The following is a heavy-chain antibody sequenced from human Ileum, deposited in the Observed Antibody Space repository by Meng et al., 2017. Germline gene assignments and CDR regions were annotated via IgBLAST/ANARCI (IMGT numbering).Heavy chain of an antibody. CDR2: IKGDESST. D-gene: IGHD5-12*01. V-gene: IGHV3-74*03. Sequence: EAQLVQSGGGSIQPGGSLRLSCAASGFNFRTSWMHWVRQVPGKGLVWVSRIKGDESSTTYADSVKGRFTISRDNAQNTVYLQMNSLRAEDTAVYYCARGGYNDYDRNFDNWGQGTLVTVSS. CDR1: GFNFRTSW. CDR3: ARGGYNDYDRNFDN. J-gene: IGHJ4*02.